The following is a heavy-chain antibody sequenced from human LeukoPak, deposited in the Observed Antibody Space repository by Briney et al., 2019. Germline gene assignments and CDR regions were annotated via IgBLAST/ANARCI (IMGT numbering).Heavy chain of an antibody. CDR3: ARSQYYGDYVGY. D-gene: IGHD4-17*01. Sequence: GGSLRLSCAASGFTVSSNYMSWVRQAPGKGLEWVSVVYSGGSTYYADSVKGRFTISSDNSKNTLYLQMNSLRAEDTAVYYCARSQYYGDYVGYWGQGTLVTVSS. CDR1: GFTVSSNY. CDR2: VYSGGST. V-gene: IGHV3-66*02. J-gene: IGHJ4*02.